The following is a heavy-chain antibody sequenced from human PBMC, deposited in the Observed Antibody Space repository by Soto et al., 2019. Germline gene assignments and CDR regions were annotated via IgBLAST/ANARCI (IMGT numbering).Heavy chain of an antibody. J-gene: IGHJ6*02. D-gene: IGHD2-21*01. CDR1: GYSFTSYG. CDR2: SSTDNGNT. CDR3: ARDVPDTSLFFYYYGMDV. V-gene: IGHV1-18*01. Sequence: QVHLVQSGAEVMKPGASVKVSCKAAGYSFTSYGISWVRQAPGQGREWMGCSSTDNGNTNYAHNLQGRVSMTIDPSTSTAYMALWSLGSDDTAVYYCARDVPDTSLFFYYYGMDVWGQGTTVTVSS.